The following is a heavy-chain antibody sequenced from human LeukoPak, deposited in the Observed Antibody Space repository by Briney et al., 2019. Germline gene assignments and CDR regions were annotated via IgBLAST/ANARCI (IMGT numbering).Heavy chain of an antibody. Sequence: GGSLRPSRAASGFTFSDHCMSGFRLSPGKGLEWLSYITSSGTTTDYAVSVKGRFTISRDNAKHSMFLQMNSLRPEDTAVYYCARDPDYDDPEWGQGTLVTVSS. CDR2: ITSSGTTT. V-gene: IGHV3-11*01. CDR3: ARDPDYDDPE. J-gene: IGHJ4*02. CDR1: GFTFSDHC. D-gene: IGHD4-17*01.